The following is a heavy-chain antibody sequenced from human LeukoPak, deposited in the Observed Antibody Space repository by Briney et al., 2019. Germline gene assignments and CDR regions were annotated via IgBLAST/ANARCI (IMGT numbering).Heavy chain of an antibody. CDR3: TRTSTIFGVVTIFDY. CDR2: IRSKAYGGTT. Sequence: PGRSLRLSCTASGFTFGDYAMSWVRQAPGKGLEWVGFIRSKAYGGTTEYAASVKGRFTISRDDSKSIAYLQMNSLKTEDTAVYYCTRTSTIFGVVTIFDYWGQGTLVTVSS. CDR1: GFTFGDYA. D-gene: IGHD3-3*01. J-gene: IGHJ4*02. V-gene: IGHV3-49*04.